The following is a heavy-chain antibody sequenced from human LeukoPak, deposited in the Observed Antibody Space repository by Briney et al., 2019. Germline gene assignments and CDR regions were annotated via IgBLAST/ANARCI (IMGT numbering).Heavy chain of an antibody. J-gene: IGHJ6*02. Sequence: GGSLRLSCAASGFTFSSYGMSWVRQAPGKGLEWVSAISNSGGSTPYADSVKGRFTISRDNSKNTLYLQMNSLRGEDTAVYYCARGPWSAAGYNGMDVRGQGTTVTVSS. D-gene: IGHD2-2*02. CDR2: ISNSGGST. CDR1: GFTFSSYG. V-gene: IGHV3-23*01. CDR3: ARGPWSAAGYNGMDV.